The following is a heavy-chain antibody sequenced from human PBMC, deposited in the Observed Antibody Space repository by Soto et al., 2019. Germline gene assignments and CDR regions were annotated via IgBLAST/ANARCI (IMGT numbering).Heavy chain of an antibody. CDR2: IYYSGST. CDR1: GGSISSGGYY. Sequence: SETLSLTCTVSGGSISSGGYYWSWIRQHPGKGLEWIGYIYYSGSTYYNPSPKSRVTISVDTSKNQFSLKLSSVTAADTAVYYCARGDHYYYYGMDVWGQGTTVTVSS. CDR3: ARGDHYYYYGMDV. J-gene: IGHJ6*02. V-gene: IGHV4-31*03.